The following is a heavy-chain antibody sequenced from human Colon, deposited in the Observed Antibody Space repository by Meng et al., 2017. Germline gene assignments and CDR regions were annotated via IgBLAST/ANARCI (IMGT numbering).Heavy chain of an antibody. CDR1: GDSVSSNTAA. Sequence: QVQLQQSGPGLVKPSQTLSLHCFISGDSVSSNTAAWNWIRQSPSRGLEWLGRTYYRSKWYNEYAVSVKSRMTFNADTSKNQVSLQVNSVTPEDTAVYYCARDHGYSYGLPLDYWGQGILVTVSS. J-gene: IGHJ4*02. D-gene: IGHD5-18*01. CDR2: TYYRSKWYN. V-gene: IGHV6-1*01. CDR3: ARDHGYSYGLPLDY.